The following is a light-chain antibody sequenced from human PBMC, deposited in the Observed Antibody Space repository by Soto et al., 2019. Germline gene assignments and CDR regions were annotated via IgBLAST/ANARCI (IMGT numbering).Light chain of an antibody. Sequence: QSVLTQPASVSGSPGQSITISCTGTSSDVGGSNYVSWYQQHPGKAPKVMIYDVSNRPSGVSTRFSGSKSGNTASLTISGLQADDEADYYCNSYTSSRTGVFGTGTKSPS. CDR1: SSDVGGSNY. J-gene: IGLJ1*01. V-gene: IGLV2-14*01. CDR2: DVS. CDR3: NSYTSSRTGV.